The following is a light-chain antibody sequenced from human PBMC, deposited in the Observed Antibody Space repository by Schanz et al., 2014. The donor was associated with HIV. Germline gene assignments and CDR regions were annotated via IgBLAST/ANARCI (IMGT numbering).Light chain of an antibody. J-gene: IGLJ2*01. CDR1: SSNIGSNS. V-gene: IGLV1-47*01. Sequence: QSVLTQPPSASGTPGQRVTISCSGSSSNIGSNSVHWYQHLPGTAPTLLIYRNNQRPSGVPDRFSGSKSGTSASLAISGLRSEDEADYYCAAWDDSLNGVVLGGGTKLTVL. CDR2: RNN. CDR3: AAWDDSLNGVV.